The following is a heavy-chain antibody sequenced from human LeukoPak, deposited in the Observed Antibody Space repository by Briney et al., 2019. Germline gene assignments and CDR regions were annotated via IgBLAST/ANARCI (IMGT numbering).Heavy chain of an antibody. D-gene: IGHD3-22*01. V-gene: IGHV1-3*01. CDR1: GYTFTSYA. CDR2: INAGNGNT. Sequence: ASVKVSCKASGYTFTSYAMHWVRQAPGQRLEWMGWINAGNGNTKYSQKFQGRVTITRDTSASTAYMELSSLRSEDTAVYYCARDPPYYYDSSGYSSSAFDIWGQGTMVTVSS. CDR3: ARDPPYYYDSSGYSSSAFDI. J-gene: IGHJ3*02.